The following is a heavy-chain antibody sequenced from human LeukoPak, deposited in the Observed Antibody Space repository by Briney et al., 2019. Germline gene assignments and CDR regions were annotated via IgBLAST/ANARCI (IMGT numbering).Heavy chain of an antibody. D-gene: IGHD3-3*01. CDR1: GYSISSGYY. J-gene: IGHJ4*02. V-gene: IGHV4-38-2*02. CDR2: IYHSGGT. CDR3: ASTLYYDFWSGYSHASFDY. Sequence: PSETLSLTCTVSGYSISSGYYWGWIRQPPGKGLEWIGNIYHSGGTYYNPSLKSRVTISVDTSKNQFSLKLSSVTAADTAVYYCASTLYYDFWSGYSHASFDYWGQGTLVTVSS.